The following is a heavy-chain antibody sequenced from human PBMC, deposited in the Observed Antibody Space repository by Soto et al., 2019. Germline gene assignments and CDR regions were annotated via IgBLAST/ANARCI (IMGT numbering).Heavy chain of an antibody. Sequence: ESGGGVLQPGRSLRLSCAASGFTFSSYGMHWVRQAPGKGLEWVAVIWYDGSNKYYADSVKGRFTISRDNSKNTLYLQMNSLRAEDTAVYYCARDPRGDWYFDLWGRGTLVTVSS. V-gene: IGHV3-33*01. CDR2: IWYDGSNK. D-gene: IGHD3-10*01. J-gene: IGHJ2*01. CDR3: ARDPRGDWYFDL. CDR1: GFTFSSYG.